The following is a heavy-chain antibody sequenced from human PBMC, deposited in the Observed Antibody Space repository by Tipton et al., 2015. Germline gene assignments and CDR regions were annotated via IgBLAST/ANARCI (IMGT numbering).Heavy chain of an antibody. CDR3: ARDYDAAFDY. CDR2: VYYFGDT. Sequence: TLSLTCTVSGASISDFHWNWIRQPPGKGLEWIGHVYYFGDTDYNPALGSRVTISLDTSTSQLSLELSSLTAADTAVYYCARDYDAAFDYWGQGTLVTVSS. J-gene: IGHJ4*02. D-gene: IGHD3-22*01. V-gene: IGHV4-59*01. CDR1: GASISDFH.